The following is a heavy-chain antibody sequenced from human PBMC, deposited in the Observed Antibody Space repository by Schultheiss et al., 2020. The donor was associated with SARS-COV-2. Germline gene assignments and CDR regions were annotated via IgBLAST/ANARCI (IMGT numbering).Heavy chain of an antibody. V-gene: IGHV4-34*01. Sequence: SETLSLTCAVYGGSFSGYYWSWIRQPPGKGLEWIGEINDSGGTTYNPSLKSRVTISVDTSKNQFSLKLSSVTAADTAVYYCAIVKGAAAGYWGQGTLVTVSS. CDR3: AIVKGAAAGY. D-gene: IGHD6-13*01. CDR2: INDSGGT. CDR1: GGSFSGYY. J-gene: IGHJ4*02.